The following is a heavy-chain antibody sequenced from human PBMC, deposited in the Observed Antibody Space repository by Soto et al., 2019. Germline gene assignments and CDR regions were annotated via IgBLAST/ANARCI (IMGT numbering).Heavy chain of an antibody. CDR1: GFTFSSYA. Sequence: GGSLRLSCAASGFTFSSYAMSWVRQAPGKGLEWVSAISGSGGSTYYADSVKGRFTISRDNSKNTLYLQMNSLRAEDTAVYYCAKDTEGDFWSGYFDYWGQGTLVTVSS. D-gene: IGHD3-3*01. V-gene: IGHV3-23*01. CDR2: ISGSGGST. J-gene: IGHJ4*02. CDR3: AKDTEGDFWSGYFDY.